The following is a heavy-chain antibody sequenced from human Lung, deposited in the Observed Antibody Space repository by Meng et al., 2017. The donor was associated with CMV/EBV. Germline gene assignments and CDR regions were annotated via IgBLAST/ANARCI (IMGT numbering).Heavy chain of an antibody. D-gene: IGHD3-22*01. V-gene: IGHV3-48*03. CDR2: ISSSGSTI. CDR3: ASYYYDSSGYRDY. Sequence: GGSLRLXXAASGFTFSSYEMNWVRQAPGKGLEWVSYISSSGSTIYYADSVKGRFTISRDNAKNSLYLQMNSLRAEDTAVYYCASYYYDSSGYRDYWGQGTLVXVSS. CDR1: GFTFSSYE. J-gene: IGHJ4*02.